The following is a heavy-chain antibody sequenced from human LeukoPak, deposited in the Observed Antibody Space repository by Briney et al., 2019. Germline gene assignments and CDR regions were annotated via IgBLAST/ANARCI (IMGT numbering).Heavy chain of an antibody. Sequence: GGSLRLSCAASGFTFSSYAMHWVRQAPGKGLEWVAVISYDGSNKYYADSVKGRFTISRDNSKNTLYLQMNSLRAEDTAVYYCARDYWSGGSPDYWGQGTLVTVSS. CDR2: ISYDGSNK. J-gene: IGHJ4*02. V-gene: IGHV3-30-3*01. CDR3: ARDYWSGGSPDY. D-gene: IGHD1-26*01. CDR1: GFTFSSYA.